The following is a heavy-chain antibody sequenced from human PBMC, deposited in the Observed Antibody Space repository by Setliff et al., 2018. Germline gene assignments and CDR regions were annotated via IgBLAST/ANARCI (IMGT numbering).Heavy chain of an antibody. CDR2: ISYHGSSK. CDR1: GYSFGHYG. D-gene: IGHD3-3*01. J-gene: IGHJ5*02. CDR3: AKDHYEFWSGDPKKWVDA. Sequence: PGESLKISCKGSGYSFGHYGMHWVRQTPGKGLEWAAFISYHGSSKYYKNSVKGRFTISRDNSKNTVFLQMDSLRVEDTALYYCAKDHYEFWSGDPKKWVDAWGQGTLVTVSS. V-gene: IGHV3-30*02.